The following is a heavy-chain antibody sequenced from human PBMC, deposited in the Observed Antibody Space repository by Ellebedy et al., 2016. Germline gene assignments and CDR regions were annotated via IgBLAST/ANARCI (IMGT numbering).Heavy chain of an antibody. CDR2: ISGSGGST. Sequence: GGSLRLSCAASGFTFSSYAMSWVRQAPGKGLEWVSAISGSGGSTYYADSVKGRFTISRDNSKNTVYLQMNTLTAEDTAVYYCAKAHPYGYCIGSRCSPLPFDYWGQGTLVTVSS. J-gene: IGHJ4*02. V-gene: IGHV3-23*01. D-gene: IGHD2-2*03. CDR1: GFTFSSYA. CDR3: AKAHPYGYCIGSRCSPLPFDY.